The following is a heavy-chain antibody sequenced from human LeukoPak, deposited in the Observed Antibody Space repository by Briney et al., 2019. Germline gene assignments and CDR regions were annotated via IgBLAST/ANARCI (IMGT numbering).Heavy chain of an antibody. CDR2: INHSGST. D-gene: IGHD2-8*01. CDR3: ARGKSLDRPNNMLDFDY. V-gene: IGHV4-39*07. J-gene: IGHJ4*02. Sequence: SETLSLTCTVSGGSISSGGYYWSWIRQPPGKGLEWIGEINHSGSTNYNPSLKSRVTISVDTSKNQFSLKLSSVTAADTAVYYCARGKSLDRPNNMLDFDYWGQGTLVTVSS. CDR1: GGSISSGGYY.